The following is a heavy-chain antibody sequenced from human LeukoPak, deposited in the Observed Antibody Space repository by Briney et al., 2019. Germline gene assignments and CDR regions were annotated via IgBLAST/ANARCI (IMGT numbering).Heavy chain of an antibody. V-gene: IGHV3-7*02. Sequence: PGGSLRLSCAASEFTFSLYWMSWVRQAPGKGLEWLANINQDGSEKYYVDSVKGRFTISRDNAKNSPYLQMNSLRAEDTAVYYCARVDWYKFDYWGQGTLVTVSS. CDR3: ARVDWYKFDY. D-gene: IGHD3-9*01. CDR1: EFTFSLYW. CDR2: INQDGSEK. J-gene: IGHJ4*02.